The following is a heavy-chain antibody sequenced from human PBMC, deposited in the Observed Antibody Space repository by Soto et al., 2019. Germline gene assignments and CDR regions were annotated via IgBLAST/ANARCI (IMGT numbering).Heavy chain of an antibody. Sequence: QVQLVQSGAEVRKPGASVKVSCKASGYTFTGYYVHWVRQAPGQGLEWMGWINPNTGGTNYAQKFQGRVTMTRDTSITTAYMELSRLRSDDAAVYFCAGVAGSGSHGGLRYWGQGTLVTVSS. J-gene: IGHJ4*02. CDR1: GYTFTGYY. V-gene: IGHV1-2*02. CDR2: INPNTGGT. D-gene: IGHD1-26*01. CDR3: AGVAGSGSHGGLRY.